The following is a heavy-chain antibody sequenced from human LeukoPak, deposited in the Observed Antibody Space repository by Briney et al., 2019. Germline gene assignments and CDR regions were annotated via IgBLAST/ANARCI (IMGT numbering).Heavy chain of an antibody. CDR2: INPSSGST. J-gene: IGHJ4*02. V-gene: IGHV1-46*01. Sequence: ASVKVSCKASGYTFTSYYIHWVRQAPGQGLECMGLINPSSGSTSYAQKFQGRVSLTRDTSTSTVYMELSSLRSEDTAVYYCAREQLVGTYYFDFWGQGTLVTVSS. CDR1: GYTFTSYY. D-gene: IGHD1-1*01. CDR3: AREQLVGTYYFDF.